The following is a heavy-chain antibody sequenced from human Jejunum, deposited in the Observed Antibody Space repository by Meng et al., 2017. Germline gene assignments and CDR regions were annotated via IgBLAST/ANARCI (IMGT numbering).Heavy chain of an antibody. Sequence: QVQLVQSGSELKKPGASVKISCKTSGYTFSVYGMNWVRQDPGQGLEWMGWINTRTGSPTYDQGFTGRFVFSLDTSISTAYLHINGLEAEDTAVYYCARGTVIVPAIMPDYWGQGTLVTVSS. CDR1: GYTFSVYG. CDR2: INTRTGSP. J-gene: IGHJ4*02. CDR3: ARGTVIVPAIMPDY. D-gene: IGHD5-24*01. V-gene: IGHV7-4-1*02.